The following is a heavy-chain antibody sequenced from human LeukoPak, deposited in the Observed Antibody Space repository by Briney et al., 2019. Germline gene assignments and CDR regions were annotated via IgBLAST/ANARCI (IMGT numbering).Heavy chain of an antibody. J-gene: IGHJ4*02. CDR3: ARGRAIVVVPAAVPDYFDY. Sequence: PGESLKISCKGSGYSFTSYWIGWVRQMPGKGLEWMGIIYPGDSDTRYSPSFQGQVTISADKSISTAYLQWSSLKASDTAMYYCARGRAIVVVPAAVPDYFDYWGQGTLVTVPS. CDR2: IYPGDSDT. D-gene: IGHD2-2*01. CDR1: GYSFTSYW. V-gene: IGHV5-51*01.